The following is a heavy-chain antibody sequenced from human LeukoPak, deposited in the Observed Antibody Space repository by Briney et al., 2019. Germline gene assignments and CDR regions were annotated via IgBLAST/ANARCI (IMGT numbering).Heavy chain of an antibody. CDR1: GFTFSSYE. J-gene: IGHJ4*02. Sequence: AGGSLRLSCAASGFTFSSYEMNWVRQAPGKGLEWVSYISSSGSTIYYADSVKGRFTISRDNAKNSLYLQMNSLRAEDTGVYYCAILPVEMATMFDYWGQGTLVTVSS. CDR2: ISSSGSTI. V-gene: IGHV3-48*03. D-gene: IGHD5-24*01. CDR3: AILPVEMATMFDY.